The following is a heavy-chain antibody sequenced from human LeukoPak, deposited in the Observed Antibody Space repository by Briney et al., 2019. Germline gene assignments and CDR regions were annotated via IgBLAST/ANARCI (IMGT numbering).Heavy chain of an antibody. CDR3: ARAAYCSSTNCYGFDY. CDR2: IYYSGST. CDR1: GVSISSSSYY. J-gene: IGHJ4*02. V-gene: IGHV4-39*01. Sequence: PSETLSLTCTVSGVSISSSSYYWGWIRQPPGKGLEWIGSIYYSGSTYYNPSLKSRVTISVDTSKNQFSLKLTSVTAADTAVYYCARAAYCSSTNCYGFDYGGQGTLVTVSS. D-gene: IGHD2-2*01.